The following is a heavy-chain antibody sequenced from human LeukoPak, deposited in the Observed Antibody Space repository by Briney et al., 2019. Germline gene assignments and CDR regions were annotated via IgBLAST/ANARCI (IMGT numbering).Heavy chain of an antibody. D-gene: IGHD3-9*01. CDR1: GFTFRNSW. CDR3: ARWIYDTLTGYPSFHY. J-gene: IGHJ4*02. CDR2: IYNDGSST. V-gene: IGHV3-74*01. Sequence: GGSLRLSCTASGFTFRNSWMHWVRQAPGRGLVWVSGIYNDGSSTIYADSVRGRFTISRDNSKNTLYLQMNSLRVEDTAVYYCARWIYDTLTGYPSFHYWGQGTLVTVSS.